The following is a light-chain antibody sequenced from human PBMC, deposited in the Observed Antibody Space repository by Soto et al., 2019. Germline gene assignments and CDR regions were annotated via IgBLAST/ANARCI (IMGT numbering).Light chain of an antibody. CDR1: QDIADY. CDR3: QQYDSFHMYT. Sequence: DIQMTQSPSSLSASVGDRVTITCQASQDIADYLNWYQLKPGKAPKLLIYDASNLEAGVPSRFTGAGSGTDFSFTISSLQHEDVATYFCQQYDSFHMYTFGQGTKVEI. CDR2: DAS. V-gene: IGKV1-33*01. J-gene: IGKJ2*01.